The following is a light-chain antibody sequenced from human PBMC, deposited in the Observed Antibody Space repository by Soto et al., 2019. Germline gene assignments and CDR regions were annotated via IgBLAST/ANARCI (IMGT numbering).Light chain of an antibody. Sequence: ETVLRSSPGTLWLSPGERATLSCRACQSFSSTCLAWCQQKCGWGLWLLFYVAFISACGLPDGFDGSGAGADFTLTINILEPEEFAVYYCQQYGSSPLTFGQGTKVDIK. J-gene: IGKJ1*01. CDR1: QSFSSTC. V-gene: IGKV3-20*01. CDR3: QQYGSSPLT. CDR2: VAF.